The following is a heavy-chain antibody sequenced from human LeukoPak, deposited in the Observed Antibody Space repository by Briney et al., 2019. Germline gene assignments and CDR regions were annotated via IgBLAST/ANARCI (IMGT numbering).Heavy chain of an antibody. CDR1: GFTFDDYA. D-gene: IGHD3-10*01. V-gene: IGHV3-43*02. J-gene: IGHJ4*02. Sequence: PGGSLRLSCAASGFTFDDYAMHWVRHAPGKGLEWVSLIRGDGGSTYYADSVKGRFTISRDNSKNSLYLQMNSLRTEDTALYYCAKAKLLWFGELSGMDYWGQGTLVTVSS. CDR2: IRGDGGST. CDR3: AKAKLLWFGELSGMDY.